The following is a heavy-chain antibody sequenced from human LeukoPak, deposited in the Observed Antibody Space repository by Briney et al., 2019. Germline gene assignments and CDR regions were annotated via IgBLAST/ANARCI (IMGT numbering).Heavy chain of an antibody. CDR1: GFTVSSNY. CDR3: ARSRYGTTWSSSWEFDY. D-gene: IGHD6-13*01. Sequence: GGSLRLSCAASGFTVSSNYMNWVRQAPGKGLEGVSVIYSGGSTYYADSVKGRFTISRDNSKNTLYLPMNSLRAEDTAVYYCARSRYGTTWSSSWEFDYWGQGTLVTVSS. CDR2: IYSGGST. J-gene: IGHJ4*02. V-gene: IGHV3-66*01.